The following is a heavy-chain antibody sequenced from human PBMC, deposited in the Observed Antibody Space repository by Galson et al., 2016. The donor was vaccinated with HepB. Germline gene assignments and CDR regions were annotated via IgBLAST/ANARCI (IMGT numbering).Heavy chain of an antibody. J-gene: IGHJ5*02. D-gene: IGHD2-15*01. CDR2: IYPGDSDT. CDR3: ATRGYCSGGSCKGCNCFDP. Sequence: QSGAEVKKPGESLKISCKGSGYSFTSYWIGWVRQMPGKGLEWMGIIYPGDSDTRYSPSFQGQVTISADKSISTAYLQWSSLKASDTAMHYCATRGYCSGGSCKGCNCFDPWGQGTLVTVSS. CDR1: GYSFTSYW. V-gene: IGHV5-51*01.